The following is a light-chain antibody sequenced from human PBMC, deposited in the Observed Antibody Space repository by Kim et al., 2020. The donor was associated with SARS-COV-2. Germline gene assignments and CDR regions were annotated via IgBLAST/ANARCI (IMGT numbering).Light chain of an antibody. Sequence: SYELTQPPSVSVSPGQTASITCSGDKLGDKYACWYQQKPGQSPVLVIYQDSKRCSGIPERFSGSNSGNTATLSNRWTQAMDEADYYCQAWYRSTVVFGGGTQLTVL. CDR2: QDS. CDR1: KLGDKY. CDR3: QAWYRSTVV. V-gene: IGLV3-1*01. J-gene: IGLJ2*01.